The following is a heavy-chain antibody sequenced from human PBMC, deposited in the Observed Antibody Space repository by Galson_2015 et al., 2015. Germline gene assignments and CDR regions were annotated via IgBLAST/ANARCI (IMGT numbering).Heavy chain of an antibody. V-gene: IGHV4-59*01. Sequence: ETLSLTCTVSGGSISSYYWSWIRQPPGKGLEWIGYIYYSGSTNYNPSLKSRVTISVDTSKNQFSLKLSSVTAADTAVYYCARVRVGATGGDAFDIWGQGTMVTVSS. CDR3: ARVRVGATGGDAFDI. CDR2: IYYSGST. D-gene: IGHD1-26*01. J-gene: IGHJ3*02. CDR1: GGSISSYY.